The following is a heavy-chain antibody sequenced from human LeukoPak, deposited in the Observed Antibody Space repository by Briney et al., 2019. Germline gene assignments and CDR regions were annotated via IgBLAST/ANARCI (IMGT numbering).Heavy chain of an antibody. CDR1: AGSISSSSYY. D-gene: IGHD5-24*01. CDR2: IYYSEST. Sequence: PSQTLSPTCTVAAGSISSSSYYCGWIREPPGKGLEWIGSIYYSESTYYNPSLKSRVTISVDTSKNQFTLKLSSVTAADTAVYYCARRDGYNGDAFDIWGQGTMVTVSS. CDR3: ARRDGYNGDAFDI. J-gene: IGHJ3*02. V-gene: IGHV4-39*06.